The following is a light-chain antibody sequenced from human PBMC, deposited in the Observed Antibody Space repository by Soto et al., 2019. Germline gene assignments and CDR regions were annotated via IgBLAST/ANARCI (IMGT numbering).Light chain of an antibody. CDR1: QSVSSN. CDR2: GAS. V-gene: IGKV3-15*01. Sequence: EIVMTQSPATLSVSPGERATLSCRASQSVSSNLAWYQQKPGQAPRRLICGASTRATGIPARFSGSGYGTEFTLTISSLQSEDFAVYYCQQYNNWPPYTFRQGTKLEIK. J-gene: IGKJ2*01. CDR3: QQYNNWPPYT.